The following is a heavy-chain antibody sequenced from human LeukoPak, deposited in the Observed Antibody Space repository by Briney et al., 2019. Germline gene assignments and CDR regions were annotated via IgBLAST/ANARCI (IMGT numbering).Heavy chain of an antibody. V-gene: IGHV1-18*01. CDR2: ISAYNGNT. D-gene: IGHD2-2*01. Sequence: ASVKVSCKASGYTFTSYGISWVRQAPGQGLEWMGWISAYNGNTNYAQKFQGRVTMTRDTSISTAYMELSRLRSDDTAVYYCARDILGYCSSTSCYPEYYQHWGQGTLVTVSS. CDR1: GYTFTSYG. J-gene: IGHJ1*01. CDR3: ARDILGYCSSTSCYPEYYQH.